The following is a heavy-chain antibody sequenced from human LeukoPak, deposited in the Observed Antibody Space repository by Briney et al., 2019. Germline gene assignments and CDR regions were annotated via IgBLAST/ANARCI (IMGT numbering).Heavy chain of an antibody. J-gene: IGHJ6*04. D-gene: IGHD3-10*01. CDR2: IYYSGST. CDR1: GGSISSYY. V-gene: IGHV4-59*01. CDR3: ARDGLWFGASFYYGMDV. Sequence: SETLSLTCTVSGGSISSYYWNWIRQPPGKGLEWIGYIYYSGSTNYNPSLKSRVTISVDTSKNQFSLKLSSVTAADTAVYYCARDGLWFGASFYYGMDVWGKGTTVTVSS.